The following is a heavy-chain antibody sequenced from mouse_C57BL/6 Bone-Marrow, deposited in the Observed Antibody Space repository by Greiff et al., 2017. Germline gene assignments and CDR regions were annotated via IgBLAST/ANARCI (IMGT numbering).Heavy chain of an antibody. D-gene: IGHD1-1*01. CDR1: GYSFTGYY. Sequence: VQLQQPGPELVKPGASVKISCKASGYSFTGYYMNWVKQSPEKSLEWIGEINPSTGGTTYNQKFKAKATLTVDKSSSTAYMQLKSLTSEDSAVYYCARTESHYYGGYYFDYWGQGTTLTVSS. V-gene: IGHV1-42*01. CDR3: ARTESHYYGGYYFDY. CDR2: INPSTGGT. J-gene: IGHJ2*01.